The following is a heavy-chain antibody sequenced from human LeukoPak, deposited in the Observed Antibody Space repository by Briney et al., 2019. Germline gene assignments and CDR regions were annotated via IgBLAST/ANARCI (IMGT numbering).Heavy chain of an antibody. CDR2: IYYSGST. D-gene: IGHD3-22*01. J-gene: IGHJ4*02. Sequence: PSETLSLTCTVAGASISSYYWSWVRQPPGKGLEWVGYIYYSGSTNYNPSLKSRVTISVDTSNNQFSLKLSSVTAADTAVYYCARSKDYDSSGYYPDYFDYWGQGTLVTVSS. V-gene: IGHV4-59*01. CDR3: ARSKDYDSSGYYPDYFDY. CDR1: GASISSYY.